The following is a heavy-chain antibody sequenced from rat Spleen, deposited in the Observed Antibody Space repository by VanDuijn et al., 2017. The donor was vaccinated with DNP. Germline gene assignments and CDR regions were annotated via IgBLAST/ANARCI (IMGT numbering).Heavy chain of an antibody. J-gene: IGHJ2*01. CDR2: IRSGGTT. V-gene: IGHV2-1*01. D-gene: IGHD1-6*01. CDR1: GFSLTSYN. Sequence: QVQLKESGPGLVQPSQTLSLTCTVSGFSLTSYNVHWVRQPPGKGLEWIGTIRSGGTTDYNSVLKSRLSFSRDISKSQVFLKMNSLQTEDTATYYCARDSDTTNIHTFFDSWGQGVMVTVSS. CDR3: ARDSDTTNIHTFFDS.